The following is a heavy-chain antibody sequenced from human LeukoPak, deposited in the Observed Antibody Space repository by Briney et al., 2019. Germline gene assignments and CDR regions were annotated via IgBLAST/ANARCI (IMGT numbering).Heavy chain of an antibody. D-gene: IGHD3-9*01. J-gene: IGHJ6*02. CDR1: GYSFTDYW. CDR2: IDPGDSDT. CDR3: ARNNYDILTGYYHGVDV. Sequence: GESLKISCKGSGYSFTDYWIGWVRQMPGKGLEWMGIIDPGDSDTRYSPSFQGQVTISADKSIRTAYLQWGSLKASDTAMYYCARNNYDILTGYYHGVDVWGQGTTVTVSS. V-gene: IGHV5-51*01.